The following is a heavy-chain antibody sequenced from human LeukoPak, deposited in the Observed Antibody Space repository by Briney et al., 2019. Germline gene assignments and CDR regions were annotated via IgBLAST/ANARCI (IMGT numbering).Heavy chain of an antibody. Sequence: GESLKISCKGSGYSFTSYWISWVRQMPGKGLEWMGFIFPGDSDTRYSPSFQGQVTISADKSISTAYLQWSSLKASDTAMYYCARHKATIFGVVIEGDYWGQGTLVTVSS. CDR1: GYSFTSYW. J-gene: IGHJ4*02. CDR2: IFPGDSDT. D-gene: IGHD3-3*01. V-gene: IGHV5-51*01. CDR3: ARHKATIFGVVIEGDY.